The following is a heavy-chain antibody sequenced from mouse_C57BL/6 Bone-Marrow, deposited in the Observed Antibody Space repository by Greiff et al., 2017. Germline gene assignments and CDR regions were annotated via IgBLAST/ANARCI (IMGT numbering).Heavy chain of an antibody. CDR1: GFTFTDYY. Sequence: EVKVVESGGGLVQPGGSLSLSCAASGFTFTDYYMSWVRQPPGKALEWLGFIRNKANGYTTEYSASVKGRFTISRDNSQSILYLQMNALRAEDSATYYCASHEDAMDYWGQGTSGTVSS. CDR2: IRNKANGYTT. CDR3: ASHEDAMDY. J-gene: IGHJ4*01. V-gene: IGHV7-3*01.